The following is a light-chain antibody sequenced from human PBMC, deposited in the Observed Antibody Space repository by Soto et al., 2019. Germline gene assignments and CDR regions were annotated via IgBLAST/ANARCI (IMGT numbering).Light chain of an antibody. CDR1: QSVSGW. V-gene: IGKV1-5*03. CDR2: KAS. J-gene: IGKJ1*01. Sequence: DIQMTQSPSTLSASVGDTVTVTCRASQSVSGWLAWYQQKPGEAPKLLIYKASTLKRGVPSRFSGSGSGTEFTLTISSLQPDDFATYYCQHYNSYSEAFGQGTKVDIK. CDR3: QHYNSYSEA.